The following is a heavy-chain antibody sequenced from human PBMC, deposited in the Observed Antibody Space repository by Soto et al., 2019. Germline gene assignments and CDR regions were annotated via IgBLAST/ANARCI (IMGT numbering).Heavy chain of an antibody. Sequence: ESGGGLVQPGGSLRLSCAASGFTFSTYSLTWVRQAPGKGLEWVSYISGRSSAIYYADSVKGRFTISRDDSQNTAYLQLNSLKSDDTAVYYCARHFSWSYGMDAWGLGTTVTVS. CDR2: ISGRSSAI. V-gene: IGHV3-48*01. J-gene: IGHJ6*02. CDR3: ARHFSWSYGMDA. CDR1: GFTFSTYS. D-gene: IGHD3-3*01.